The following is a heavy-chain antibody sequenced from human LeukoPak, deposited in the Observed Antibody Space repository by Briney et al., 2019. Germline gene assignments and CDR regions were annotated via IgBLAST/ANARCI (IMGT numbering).Heavy chain of an antibody. CDR3: ARTRITMIVVDPNWYFDL. CDR2: IKQDGSEK. V-gene: IGHV3-7*01. CDR1: GFTFSSYW. D-gene: IGHD3-22*01. J-gene: IGHJ2*01. Sequence: GGSLRPSCAASGFTFSSYWMSWVRQAPGKGLEWVANIKQDGSEKYYVDSVKGRFTISRDNAKNSLYLQMNSLRAEDTAVYYCARTRITMIVVDPNWYFDLWGRGTLVTVSS.